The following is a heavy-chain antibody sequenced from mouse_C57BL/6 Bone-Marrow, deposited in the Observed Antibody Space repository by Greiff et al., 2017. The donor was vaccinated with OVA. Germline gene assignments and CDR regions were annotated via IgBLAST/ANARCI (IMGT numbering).Heavy chain of an antibody. CDR3: ARNYDSLYWYFDV. CDR2: IDPENGGT. Sequence: VQLQQSGAELVRPGASVKLSCTASGFNIKDDYMHWVKQRPEQGLEWIGWIDPENGGTEYDSKFQGKATITADKSSSTAYMQLSSLTFEDSAVYYCARNYDSLYWYFDVWGTGTTVTVSS. D-gene: IGHD2-4*01. J-gene: IGHJ1*03. CDR1: GFNIKDDY. V-gene: IGHV14-4*01.